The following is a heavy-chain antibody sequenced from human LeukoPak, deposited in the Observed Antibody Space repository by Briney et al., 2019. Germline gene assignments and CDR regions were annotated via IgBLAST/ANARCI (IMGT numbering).Heavy chain of an antibody. CDR1: GLSVSSFA. J-gene: IGHJ4*02. CDR2: MKGPGET. Sequence: GGSLRHSCAASGLSVSSFAMSWVRQAPARGLQWLSSMKGPGETFYGDSVRGRFTLSRDASRNTVYLQLDNRGVEDTAVYYWGLASWVAIADAVWWGQGPVVTVSS. V-gene: IGHV3-23*02. D-gene: IGHD2-21*01. CDR3: GLASWVAIADAVW.